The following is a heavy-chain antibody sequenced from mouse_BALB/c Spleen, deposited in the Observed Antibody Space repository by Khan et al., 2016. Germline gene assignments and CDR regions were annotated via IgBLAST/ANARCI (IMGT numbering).Heavy chain of an antibody. J-gene: IGHJ3*01. CDR2: IWGDGST. V-gene: IGHV2-6-7*01. CDR1: GFSLTGFS. D-gene: IGHD2-4*01. CDR3: ASYYDYDGGFAY. Sequence: QVQLKASGPGLVAPSQSLSITCTVSGFSLTGFSVNWVRQPPGKGLEWLGVIWGDGSTDYNSALKSRLSFSKDDSKSQVFLKMNSLQTDDTARYFCASYYDYDGGFAYWGQGTLVTVSA.